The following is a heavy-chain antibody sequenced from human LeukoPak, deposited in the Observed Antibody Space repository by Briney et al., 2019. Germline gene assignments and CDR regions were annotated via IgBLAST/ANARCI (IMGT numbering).Heavy chain of an antibody. Sequence: GGSLRLSCAASGFTFSSYGMHWVRQAPGKGLEWVAFIRYDGSNKYYADSVKGRFTISRDNSKNTLYLQMNSLRAEDTAVYYCAAVAVAGKNYYYYYYMDVWGKGTTVTVSS. D-gene: IGHD6-19*01. V-gene: IGHV3-30*02. CDR1: GFTFSSYG. J-gene: IGHJ6*03. CDR2: IRYDGSNK. CDR3: AAVAVAGKNYYYYYYMDV.